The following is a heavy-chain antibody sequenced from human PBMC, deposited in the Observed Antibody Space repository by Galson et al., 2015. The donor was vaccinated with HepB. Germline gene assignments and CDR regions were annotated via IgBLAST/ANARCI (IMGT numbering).Heavy chain of an antibody. J-gene: IGHJ3*02. CDR1: GFTFSSYG. Sequence: SLRLSCAASGFTFSSYGMHWVRQAPGKGLEWVAVISYDGSNKYYADSVKGRFTISRDNSKNTLYLQMNSLRAEDTAVYYCAKDDSRALGMATIRGAFDIWGQGTTVTVSS. D-gene: IGHD5-24*01. CDR3: AKDDSRALGMATIRGAFDI. CDR2: ISYDGSNK. V-gene: IGHV3-30*18.